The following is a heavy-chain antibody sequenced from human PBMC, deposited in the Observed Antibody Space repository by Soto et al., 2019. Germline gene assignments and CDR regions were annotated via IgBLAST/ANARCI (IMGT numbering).Heavy chain of an antibody. Sequence: QITLKESGPTLMKPTQTLTLTCSFSGFSLSTNVVAVGWIRQPPEKALEWLALIDGDDEKRYSPSLKSRLTITKDPSNNPVVLAMTNMDPGDTATYYCANRSMIRGGFDSWGQGTLVTVSS. V-gene: IGHV2-5*02. CDR2: IDGDDEK. D-gene: IGHD3-10*01. J-gene: IGHJ4*02. CDR3: ANRSMIRGGFDS. CDR1: GFSLSTNVVA.